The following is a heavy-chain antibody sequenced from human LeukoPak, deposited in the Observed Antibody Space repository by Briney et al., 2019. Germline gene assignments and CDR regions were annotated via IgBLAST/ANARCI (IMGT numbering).Heavy chain of an antibody. Sequence: GGSLRLSCAASGFTFSSYGVHWVRQAPGKGLEWVAVISYDGSNKYYADSVKGRFTISRDNSKNTLYLQMNSLRAEDTAVYYCAKDGGYDSSGYLYYYYYGMDVWGQGTTVTVSS. J-gene: IGHJ6*02. V-gene: IGHV3-30*18. CDR1: GFTFSSYG. CDR3: AKDGGYDSSGYLYYYYYGMDV. CDR2: ISYDGSNK. D-gene: IGHD3-22*01.